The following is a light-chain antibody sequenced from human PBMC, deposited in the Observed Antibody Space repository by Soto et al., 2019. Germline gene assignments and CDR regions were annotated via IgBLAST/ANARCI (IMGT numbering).Light chain of an antibody. CDR2: WAS. J-gene: IGKJ2*01. V-gene: IGKV4-1*01. CDR1: QSVLYNSNNKNY. CDR3: QQYYSPPYS. Sequence: DIVVSPSPDSLALPLGAAATINCRSSQSVLYNSNNKNYLAWYHQRPGQTPRILLYWASTRESGVPDRFTGSGSETDFTLTISSLQADDVGTYYCQQYYSPPYSFGQGTKLEI.